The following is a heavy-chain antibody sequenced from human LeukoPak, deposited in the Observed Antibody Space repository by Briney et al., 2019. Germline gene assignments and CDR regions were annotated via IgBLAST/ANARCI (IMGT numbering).Heavy chain of an antibody. D-gene: IGHD3-3*01. Sequence: ASVKVSCKASGYTFTGYYMHWVRQAPGQGLEWMGWINPNSGGTNYAQKFQGRVTMTRDTSISTAYMELSRLRSDDTAVYYCAIPAEDFWSGYYPYYFDYWGQGTLVTVSS. V-gene: IGHV1-2*02. CDR1: GYTFTGYY. J-gene: IGHJ4*02. CDR3: AIPAEDFWSGYYPYYFDY. CDR2: INPNSGGT.